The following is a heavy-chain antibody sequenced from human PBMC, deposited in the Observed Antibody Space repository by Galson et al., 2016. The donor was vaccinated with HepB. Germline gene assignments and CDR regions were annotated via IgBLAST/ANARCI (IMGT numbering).Heavy chain of an antibody. Sequence: SCKASGYTFTSYDINWVRQATGQGLEWMGWMNPNSGNTGYAQKFQGRVTMTRDTSKSIAYLQMTSLKTEDTAVYYCTRDFCGGGGCYTAGFYYFGMDVWGQGTTVTVSS. CDR1: GYTFTSYD. CDR2: MNPNSGNT. CDR3: TRDFCGGGGCYTAGFYYFGMDV. V-gene: IGHV1-8*01. J-gene: IGHJ6*02. D-gene: IGHD2-21*02.